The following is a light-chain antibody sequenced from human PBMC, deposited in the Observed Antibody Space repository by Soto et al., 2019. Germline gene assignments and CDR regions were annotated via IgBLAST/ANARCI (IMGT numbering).Light chain of an antibody. CDR1: QSVSSSY. Sequence: TQSPSSVSASVLGRFTITFRASQSVSSSYLAWYQQKPGQAPRLLIYDASNRATGIPARFSGSGSGTDFTLTISSLEPEDFAVYYCQQRSNWPWTFGQGTKVDIK. CDR3: QQRSNWPWT. V-gene: IGKV3D-20*02. J-gene: IGKJ1*01. CDR2: DAS.